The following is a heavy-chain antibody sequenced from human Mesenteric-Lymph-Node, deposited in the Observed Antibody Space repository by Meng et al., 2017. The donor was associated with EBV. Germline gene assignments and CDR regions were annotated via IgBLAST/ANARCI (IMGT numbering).Heavy chain of an antibody. D-gene: IGHD6-19*01. CDR1: GFTFSTYN. J-gene: IGHJ4*02. V-gene: IGHV3-21*02. CDR3: ARGAGASDY. Sequence: EGRLVESGGGLVKPGGSLRLSCTAFGFTFSTYNMNGVRQAPGKGLEWVSSISISSTDIFYADSVKGRFTISRDSAKNSLYLQMNSLRVEGTAVYYCARGAGASDYWGQGTLVTVSS. CDR2: ISISSTDI.